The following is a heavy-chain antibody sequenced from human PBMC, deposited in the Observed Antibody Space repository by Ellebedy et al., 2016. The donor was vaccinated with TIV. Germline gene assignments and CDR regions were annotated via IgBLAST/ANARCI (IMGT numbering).Heavy chain of an antibody. CDR2: MSSSGRTI. CDR3: ARDGVVVTATNYHGMDV. V-gene: IGHV3-11*01. D-gene: IGHD2-21*02. J-gene: IGHJ6*02. Sequence: GESLKISCAASGFPFNDYYMSWVRQAPGRGLEWLSYMSSSGRTIYYADSVKGRFTISRDNAKNSLYLQMNSLRAEDTAVYYCARDGVVVTATNYHGMDVWGQGTTVTVSS. CDR1: GFPFNDYY.